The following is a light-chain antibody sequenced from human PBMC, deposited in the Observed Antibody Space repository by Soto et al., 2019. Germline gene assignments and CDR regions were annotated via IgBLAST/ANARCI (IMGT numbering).Light chain of an antibody. V-gene: IGLV1-51*01. J-gene: IGLJ1*01. Sequence: QSVLTQPPSVSAAPGQKVTISCSGSNYNIGNNHVSWYHQVPGTAPKLLVYDNDKRPSGIPDRFSGSKSGTSATLGITGLQTGDEADYYCGTWDSSLSAGVFGTGTKVTVL. CDR1: NYNIGNNH. CDR2: DND. CDR3: GTWDSSLSAGV.